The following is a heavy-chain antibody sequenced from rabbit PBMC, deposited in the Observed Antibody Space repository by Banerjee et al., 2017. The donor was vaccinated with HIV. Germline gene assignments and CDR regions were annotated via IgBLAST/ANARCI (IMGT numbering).Heavy chain of an antibody. CDR2: INSNTGNT. CDR1: GIDFSTYG. D-gene: IGHD4-1*01. Sequence: QEQLVESGGGLVTLGGSLKLSCKTSGIDFSTYGITWVRQAPGKGLEWIACINSNTGNTVYASWAKGPFTISKTSSTTVTLQMTSLTAADTATYFCARDLAGVIGWNFGLWGQGTLVTVS. V-gene: IGHV1S45*01. J-gene: IGHJ4*01. CDR3: ARDLAGVIGWNFGL.